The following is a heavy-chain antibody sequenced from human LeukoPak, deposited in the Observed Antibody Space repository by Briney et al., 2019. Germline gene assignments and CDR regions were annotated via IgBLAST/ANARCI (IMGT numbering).Heavy chain of an antibody. V-gene: IGHV1-2*02. CDR3: ARNYYGSSGYYYFDY. D-gene: IGHD3-22*01. CDR2: INPNSGGT. CDR1: GYTFTGYY. J-gene: IGHJ4*02. Sequence: GASVKVSCKASGYTFTGYYIHWVRQAPGQGLEWMGWINPNSGGTNYAQKFQGRVTMTRDTSISTAYMELSRLRSDDTAVYYCARNYYGSSGYYYFDYWGQGTLVTVSS.